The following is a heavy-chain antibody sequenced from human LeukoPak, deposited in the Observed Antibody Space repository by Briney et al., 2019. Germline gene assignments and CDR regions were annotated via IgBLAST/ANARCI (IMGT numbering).Heavy chain of an antibody. CDR2: ISSSSSYI. J-gene: IGHJ4*02. CDR1: GFTFSSYS. D-gene: IGHD3-10*01. CDR3: AREGAYYGSGSYSY. Sequence: KPGGSLRLSCAASGFTFSSYSMNWVRQAPGKGPEWVSSISSSSSYIYYADSVKGRFTISRDNAKNSLYLQMNSLRAEDTAVYYCAREGAYYGSGSYSYWGQGTLVTVSS. V-gene: IGHV3-21*01.